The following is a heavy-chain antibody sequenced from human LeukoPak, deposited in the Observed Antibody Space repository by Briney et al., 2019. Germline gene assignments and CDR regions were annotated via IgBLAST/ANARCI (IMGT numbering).Heavy chain of an antibody. CDR3: ARDYAWLADY. D-gene: IGHD5-12*01. Sequence: GASLRLSCAASGFTFSSYAMHWVRQAPGKGREWVAVISYDGSNKYYADSVKGRFTISRDNSKNTLYLQMSSLRAEDTAVYYCARDYAWLADYWGQGTLVTVSS. J-gene: IGHJ4*02. V-gene: IGHV3-30-3*01. CDR1: GFTFSSYA. CDR2: ISYDGSNK.